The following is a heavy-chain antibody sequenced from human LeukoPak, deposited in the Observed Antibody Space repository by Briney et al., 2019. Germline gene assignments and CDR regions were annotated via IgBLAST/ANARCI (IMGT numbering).Heavy chain of an antibody. V-gene: IGHV4-31*03. CDR3: AREHLGPGSYYNVEVRRNNWFDP. CDR1: GGSISSGGYY. CDR2: IYYSGST. J-gene: IGHJ5*02. D-gene: IGHD3-10*02. Sequence: SETLSLTCTVSGGSISSGGYYWSWIRQHPGKGLEWIGYIYYSGSTYYNPSLKSRVTISVDTSKNQFSLKLSPVTAADTAVYYCAREHLGPGSYYNVEVRRNNWFDPWGQGTLVTVSS.